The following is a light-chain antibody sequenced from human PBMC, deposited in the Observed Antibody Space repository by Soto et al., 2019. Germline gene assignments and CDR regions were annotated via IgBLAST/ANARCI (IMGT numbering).Light chain of an antibody. V-gene: IGKV4-1*01. J-gene: IGKJ3*01. CDR2: WAS. CDR1: QNVLYSSNNKNQ. Sequence: DIVMTQSPDSLAVSLGERATINCKSSQNVLYSSNNKNQLAWYQQKPGQPPKLLIYWASTRESGVPERFSGGGSGTDFTLTISSLQAEDGAVYYCQQYYSTPGTFGPGTKVDIK. CDR3: QQYYSTPGT.